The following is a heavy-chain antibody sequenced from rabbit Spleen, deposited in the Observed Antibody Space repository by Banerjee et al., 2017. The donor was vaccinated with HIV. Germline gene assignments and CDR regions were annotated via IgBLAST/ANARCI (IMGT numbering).Heavy chain of an antibody. CDR3: ARISGTYAYGMDL. D-gene: IGHD6-1*01. V-gene: IGHV1S40*01. CDR2: IYTGSGST. CDR1: GFDFSSSYY. J-gene: IGHJ3*01. Sequence: QSLEESGGDLVKPGASLTLTCTASGFDFSSSYYMCWVRQAPGKGLEWIGCIYTGSGSTYYASWAKGRFTISKTSSTAVTLQMTSLTAADTATYFCARISGTYAYGMDLWGQGTLVTVS.